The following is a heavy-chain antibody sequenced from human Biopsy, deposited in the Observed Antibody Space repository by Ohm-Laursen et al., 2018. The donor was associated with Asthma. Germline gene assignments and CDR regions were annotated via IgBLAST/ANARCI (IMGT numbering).Heavy chain of an antibody. CDR3: ARGPNYHGSGRAPIGMDV. J-gene: IGHJ6*02. Sequence: PSETLSLTCTVSGGSVSTGSYYWSWIRQPPGKGLEWLGYIYYTGSDNYNPSLKSRVTISVDTSKNQFSLRLNSVTAADMAVYYCARGPNYHGSGRAPIGMDVWGQGTTVTVSS. V-gene: IGHV4-61*01. CDR1: GGSVSTGSYY. CDR2: IYYTGSD. D-gene: IGHD3-10*01.